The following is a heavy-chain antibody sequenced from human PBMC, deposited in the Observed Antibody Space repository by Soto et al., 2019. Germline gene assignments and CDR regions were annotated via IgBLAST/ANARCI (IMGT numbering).Heavy chain of an antibody. D-gene: IGHD2-21*02. J-gene: IGHJ6*02. V-gene: IGHV3-30-3*01. CDR3: ASVVVTAKSYYYGMDV. CDR1: GFTFSSYA. Sequence: LRLSCAASGFTFSSYAMHWVRQAPGKGLEWVAVISYDGSNKYYADSVKGRFTISRDNSKNTLYLQMNSLRAEDTAVYYCASVVVTAKSYYYGMDVWGQGTTVTVSS. CDR2: ISYDGSNK.